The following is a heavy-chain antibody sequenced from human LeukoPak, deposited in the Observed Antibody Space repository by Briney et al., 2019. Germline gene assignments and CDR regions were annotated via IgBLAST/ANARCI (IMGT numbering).Heavy chain of an antibody. CDR3: ATRERDGYNRGLDY. D-gene: IGHD5-24*01. V-gene: IGHV4-30-4*08. Sequence: PSETLSLTCTVSGGSISSGDYYWSWIRRPPGKGLEWIGYIYYSGSTYYNPSLKSRVTISVDTSKNQFSLKLSSVTAADTAVYYCATRERDGYNRGLDYWGQGTLVTVSS. CDR2: IYYSGST. J-gene: IGHJ4*02. CDR1: GGSISSGDYY.